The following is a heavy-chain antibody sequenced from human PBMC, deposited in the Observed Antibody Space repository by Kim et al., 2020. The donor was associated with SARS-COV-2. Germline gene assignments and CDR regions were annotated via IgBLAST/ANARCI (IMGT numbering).Heavy chain of an antibody. V-gene: IGHV3-64*01. CDR1: GFTFSNFA. CDR2: ISSSGANT. D-gene: IGHD6-13*01. J-gene: IGHJ4*02. CDR3: VRRATAADAGYDY. Sequence: GGSLRLSCAASGFTFSNFAIHWVRQAPGKGLESVSAISSSGANTYYAYSVKGRLTISRDNSKNTLSLQMGSLRAEDMAVYYCVRRATAADAGYDYWGQGTRVTVSS.